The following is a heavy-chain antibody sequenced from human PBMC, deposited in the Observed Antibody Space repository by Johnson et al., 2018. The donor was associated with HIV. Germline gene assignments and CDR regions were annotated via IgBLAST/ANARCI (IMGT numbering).Heavy chain of an antibody. CDR1: GFTFDTYG. V-gene: IGHV3-33*01. CDR2: IWYDGSNK. CDR3: ARGRASWELYDAFDF. J-gene: IGHJ3*01. D-gene: IGHD1-26*01. Sequence: QVQLVESGGGVVQPGRSLRLSCAASGFTFDTYGMHWVRQAPGKGLEWVAVIWYDGSNKYYADSVKGRFTISRENAKNSLYLQMNSLRAGDTAVYYCARGRASWELYDAFDFWGQGTMVTVSS.